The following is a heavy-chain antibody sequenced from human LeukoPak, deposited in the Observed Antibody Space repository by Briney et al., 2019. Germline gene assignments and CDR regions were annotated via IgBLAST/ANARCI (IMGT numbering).Heavy chain of an antibody. Sequence: SQTLSLTCAISGDGVSSNSAAWNWIRQSPSRGLEWLGRTYYRSKWYNDYAVSVKSRITINPDTSKNQFSLQLNSVTPEDTAVYYCARALAARTAAGTLGYFQHWGQGTLVTVSS. V-gene: IGHV6-1*01. D-gene: IGHD6-13*01. J-gene: IGHJ1*01. CDR2: TYYRSKWYN. CDR1: GDGVSSNSAA. CDR3: ARALAARTAAGTLGYFQH.